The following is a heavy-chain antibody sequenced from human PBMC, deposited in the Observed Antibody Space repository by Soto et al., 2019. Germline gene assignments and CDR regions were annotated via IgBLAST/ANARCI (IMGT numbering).Heavy chain of an antibody. CDR3: ARHSSSSPDAFDI. Sequence: GASVKVSCKASGYTFTGYYMHWVRQAPGQGLEWMGWINPNSGGTNYAQKFQGWVTMTRDTSISTAYTELSRLRSDDTAVYYCARHSSSSPDAFDIWGQGTMVTVSS. CDR2: INPNSGGT. J-gene: IGHJ3*02. D-gene: IGHD6-6*01. CDR1: GYTFTGYY. V-gene: IGHV1-2*04.